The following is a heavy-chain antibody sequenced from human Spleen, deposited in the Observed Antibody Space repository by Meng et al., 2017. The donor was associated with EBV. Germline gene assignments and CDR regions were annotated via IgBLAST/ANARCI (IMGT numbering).Heavy chain of an antibody. Sequence: QKQLQKLGAGLLKPSEPLFSSCTVSGDSVSMGSHSWGWIRQPPGKGLEWIGYIYYGGITNYNPSLKSRVTISLDTSKDQFSLRLTSVTAADTAVYYCARLYRNYEVNWFDPWGQGTLVTVSS. CDR3: ARLYRNYEVNWFDP. D-gene: IGHD4-11*01. CDR1: GDSVSMGSHS. V-gene: IGHV4-61*01. CDR2: IYYGGIT. J-gene: IGHJ5*02.